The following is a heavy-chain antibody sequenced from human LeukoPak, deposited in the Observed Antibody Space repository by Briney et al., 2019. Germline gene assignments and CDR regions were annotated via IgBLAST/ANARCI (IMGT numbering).Heavy chain of an antibody. CDR2: IYPGDSET. CDR1: GYNFLTDY. Sequence: HGGSLKISCKASGYNFLTDYISWVRQMPGKGLEGMGIIYPGDSETNYSPSFKGQLTFSVDKSITTAYLQWSYLKASDTAMYYCARQAYSTCFDAFDIWGQGTMVTVSS. V-gene: IGHV5-51*01. CDR3: ARQAYSTCFDAFDI. J-gene: IGHJ3*02. D-gene: IGHD2-21*01.